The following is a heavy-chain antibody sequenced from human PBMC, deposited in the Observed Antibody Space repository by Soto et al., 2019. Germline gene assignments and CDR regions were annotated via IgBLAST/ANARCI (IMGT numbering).Heavy chain of an antibody. CDR3: AKAQHNEQWLVFFDY. J-gene: IGHJ4*02. CDR1: GGTFSSYA. CDR2: IIPIFGTA. Sequence: SVKVSCKASGGTFSSYAISWVRQAPGQGLEWMGGIIPIFGTANYAQKFQGRVTITADESTSTAYMELNSLRAEDTAVYYCAKAQHNEQWLVFFDYWGQGPLVTVSS. D-gene: IGHD6-19*01. V-gene: IGHV1-69*13.